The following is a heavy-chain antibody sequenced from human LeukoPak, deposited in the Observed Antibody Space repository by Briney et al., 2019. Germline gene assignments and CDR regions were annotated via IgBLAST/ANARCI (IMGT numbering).Heavy chain of an antibody. V-gene: IGHV3-21*01. Sequence: PGGTLRLSCAASGFTFSRYGMSWVRQAPGKGLEWVSSISSSSSYIYYADSVKGRFTISRDNAKNSLYLQMNSLRAEDTAVYYCASQTYYYDSSGYYYEDYFDYWGQGTLVTVSS. CDR3: ASQTYYYDSSGYYYEDYFDY. J-gene: IGHJ4*02. CDR1: GFTFSRYG. D-gene: IGHD3-22*01. CDR2: ISSSSSYI.